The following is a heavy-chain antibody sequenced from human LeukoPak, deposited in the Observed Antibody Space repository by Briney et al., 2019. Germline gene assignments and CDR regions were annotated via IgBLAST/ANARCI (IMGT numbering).Heavy chain of an antibody. CDR1: GFTFSSYW. CDR2: INNDVIGT. J-gene: IGHJ4*02. CDR3: ARDLYGIDY. D-gene: IGHD2/OR15-2a*01. V-gene: IGHV3-74*01. Sequence: GGSLRLSCAASGFTFSSYWMHWVRQVPGKGLVWVAQINNDVIGTRYADSVRGRFTISRDNAKNTLHLQMDSLRAEDTAVHYCARDLYGIDYWGQGSPVTVSS.